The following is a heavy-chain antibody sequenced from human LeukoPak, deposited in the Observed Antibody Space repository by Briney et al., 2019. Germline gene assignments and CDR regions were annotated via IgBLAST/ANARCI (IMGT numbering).Heavy chain of an antibody. CDR2: INQGGSQQ. Sequence: GGSLRLSCVVSDSPFNSYRMSWVRQAPGKGLECVARINQGGSQQYYVDSVRGRFTISRDDAQKSVYLQMNNLRVDDTAVYYCVRRNLFDYWGQGTLVTVSS. CDR1: DSPFNSYR. J-gene: IGHJ4*02. V-gene: IGHV3-7*03. CDR3: VRRNLFDY.